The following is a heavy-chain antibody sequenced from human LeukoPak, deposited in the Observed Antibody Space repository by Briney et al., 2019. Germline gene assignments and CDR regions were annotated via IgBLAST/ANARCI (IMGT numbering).Heavy chain of an antibody. CDR1: GFTFSSYG. Sequence: GGSLRLSCAASGFTFSSYGMHWVRQAPGKGLEWVAVISYDGSNKYYADSVKGRFTISRDNSKNTLYLQMNSLRAEDTAVYYCARALGGHGEYFQHWGQGTLVTVSS. D-gene: IGHD3-10*01. CDR2: ISYDGSNK. V-gene: IGHV3-33*05. CDR3: ARALGGHGEYFQH. J-gene: IGHJ1*01.